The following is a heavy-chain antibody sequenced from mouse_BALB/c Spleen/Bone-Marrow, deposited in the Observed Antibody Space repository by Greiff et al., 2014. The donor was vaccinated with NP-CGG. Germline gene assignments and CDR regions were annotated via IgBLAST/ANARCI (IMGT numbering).Heavy chain of an antibody. V-gene: IGHV1-7*01. CDR2: INPSTGYT. D-gene: IGHD2-2*01. CDR3: ARYHYGYDGFAY. CDR1: GYTFTSYW. Sequence: VQLQQSGAELAKPGASVKMSCKASGYTFTSYWMHWVKQRPGQGLEWIGYINPSTGYTEYNQKFKDKATLTADKSSSTAYMQLSSQTSEDSAVYYCARYHYGYDGFAYWGQGTLVTVSA. J-gene: IGHJ3*01.